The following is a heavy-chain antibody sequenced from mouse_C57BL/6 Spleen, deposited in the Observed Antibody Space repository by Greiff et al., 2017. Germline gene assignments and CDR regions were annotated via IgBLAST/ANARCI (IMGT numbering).Heavy chain of an antibody. CDR1: GYSFTGYF. CDR2: INPYNGDT. V-gene: IGHV1-20*01. J-gene: IGHJ4*01. CDR3: ARNYYGGARDY. Sequence: VQLQQSGPELVKPGDSVKISCKASGYSFTGYFMHWVMQSHGQSLEWIGRINPYNGDTFYNQKFKGKATLTVDKSSSTAHMELRSLTSEDSAVYYCARNYYGGARDYWGQGTSVTVSS. D-gene: IGHD1-1*01.